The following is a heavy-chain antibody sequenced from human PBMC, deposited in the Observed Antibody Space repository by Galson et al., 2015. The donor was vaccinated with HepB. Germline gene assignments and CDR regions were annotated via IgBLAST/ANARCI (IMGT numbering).Heavy chain of an antibody. CDR1: GFTFSSYA. Sequence: SLRLSCAASGFTFSSYAMHWVRQAPGKGLEWVAIISYDGSNKYYTDSVKGRFTISRDNSKNTLYLQMNSLRAEDTAVYCCARDMWLTFYGSGSSAFDIWGQGTVVTVSS. CDR3: ARDMWLTFYGSGSSAFDI. V-gene: IGHV3-30*04. J-gene: IGHJ3*02. D-gene: IGHD3-10*01. CDR2: ISYDGSNK.